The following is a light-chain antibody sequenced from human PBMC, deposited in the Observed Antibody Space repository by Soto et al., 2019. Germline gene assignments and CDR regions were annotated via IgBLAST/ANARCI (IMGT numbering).Light chain of an antibody. V-gene: IGKV1-27*01. J-gene: IGKJ1*01. CDR2: AAS. CDR3: QRYDIAPWT. CDR1: QDIKKC. Sequence: DIQMTQSPSSLSASVGDRVTITCRASQDIKKCLAWYQQKPGKSPKLLIYAASTLQSGVPSRFSGSGYGTDSSLTISGLQPDDVATYYCQRYDIAPWTFGQGTKVEI.